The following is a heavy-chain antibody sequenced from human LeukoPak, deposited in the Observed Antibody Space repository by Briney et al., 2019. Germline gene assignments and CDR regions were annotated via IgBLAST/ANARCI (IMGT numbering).Heavy chain of an antibody. D-gene: IGHD3-9*01. CDR2: IKQDGSEK. CDR1: GFTLSSYW. V-gene: IGHV3-7*01. CDR3: ARALRSFDWSAGNDY. Sequence: GGSLRLSCAASGFTLSSYWMTWVRQAPGKGLEWVANIKQDGSEKYYVDSVEGRCTISRDNAKNSLSLQLSSLRVEDTAVYYCARALRSFDWSAGNDYWGQGTLVTVSS. J-gene: IGHJ4*02.